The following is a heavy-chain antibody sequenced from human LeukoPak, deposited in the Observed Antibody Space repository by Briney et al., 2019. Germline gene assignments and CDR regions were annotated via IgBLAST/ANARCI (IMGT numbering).Heavy chain of an antibody. Sequence: GGSLRLSCVASGLSFSSSTLHWVRQTPGKGLEWVALISSDGSDKSYADSVKGRFTISRDNSKNTLYLQTNSLGGEDTAVYYCARGSVGTPPPFGYWGQGTLVTVSS. V-gene: IGHV3-30*04. D-gene: IGHD2-15*01. CDR1: GLSFSSST. J-gene: IGHJ4*02. CDR2: ISSDGSDK. CDR3: ARGSVGTPPPFGY.